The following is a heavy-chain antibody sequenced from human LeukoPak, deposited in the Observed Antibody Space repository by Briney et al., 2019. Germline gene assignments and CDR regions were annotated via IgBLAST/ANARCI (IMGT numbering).Heavy chain of an antibody. Sequence: SGTLSLTCAVSGGSISSSNWWSWVRQPPGKGLEWIGEIYHSGSTNYNPSLKSRVTISVDTSKNQFSLKLSSVTAADTAVYYCTRNDILTGYTPWGQGTLVTVSS. D-gene: IGHD3-9*01. CDR1: GGSISSSNW. V-gene: IGHV4-4*02. CDR2: IYHSGST. J-gene: IGHJ5*02. CDR3: TRNDILTGYTP.